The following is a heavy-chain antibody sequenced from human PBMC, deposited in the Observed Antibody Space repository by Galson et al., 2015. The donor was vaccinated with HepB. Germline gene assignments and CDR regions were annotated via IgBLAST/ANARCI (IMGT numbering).Heavy chain of an antibody. V-gene: IGHV3-21*01. D-gene: IGHD1-26*01. CDR2: ISSRNTYI. CDR3: ASPKSPSQWELLDGFDS. J-gene: IGHJ4*02. CDR1: GFTFSSYS. Sequence: SLRLSCAASGFTFSSYSMNWVRQAPGKGLEWVSSISSRNTYIYYADSVKGRFAISRDNAKNSLYLQMNSLGVEDTAVYYCASPKSPSQWELLDGFDSWGQGTLVTVSS.